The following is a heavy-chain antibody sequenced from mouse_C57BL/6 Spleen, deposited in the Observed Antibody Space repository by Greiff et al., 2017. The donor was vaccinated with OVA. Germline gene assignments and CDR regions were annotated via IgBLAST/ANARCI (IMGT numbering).Heavy chain of an antibody. CDR1: GYTFTDYY. CDR2: IYPGSGST. D-gene: IGHD2-4*01. CDR3: ARWGYDYDGVLAD. V-gene: IGHV1-76*01. Sequence: VQLQQSGAELVRPGASVKLSCKASGYTFTDYYINWVKQRPGQGLEWIARIYPGSGSTYYNEKFKGKATLTAEKSSSTAYMQLSSLTSEDSAVYVCARWGYDYDGVLADWGQGTPVTVSA. J-gene: IGHJ3*01.